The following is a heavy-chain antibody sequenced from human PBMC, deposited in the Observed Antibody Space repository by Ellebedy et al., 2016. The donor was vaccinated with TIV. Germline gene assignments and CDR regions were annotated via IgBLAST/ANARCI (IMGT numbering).Heavy chain of an antibody. CDR2: IYYSGST. J-gene: IGHJ4*02. D-gene: IGHD2-15*01. CDR1: GGSIIRSSYY. Sequence: MPSETLSLTCSVSGGSIIRSSYYWGWIRQSPGKGLEWIGRIYYSGSTYYNPSLKSRVTISVDTSQNQFSLKLSSVTAADTAVYYCARAAQPNCSGGSCYRIDYWGQGTLVTVSS. V-gene: IGHV4-39*07. CDR3: ARAAQPNCSGGSCYRIDY.